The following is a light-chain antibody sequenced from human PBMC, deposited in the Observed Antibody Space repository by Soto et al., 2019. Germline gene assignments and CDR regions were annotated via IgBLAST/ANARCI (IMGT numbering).Light chain of an antibody. CDR1: SSDVGSYNL. J-gene: IGLJ1*01. CDR3: CSYAGSSPPYV. V-gene: IGLV2-23*02. CDR2: EVS. Sequence: QSVLTQPASVSGSPGQSITISCTGTSSDVGSYNLVSWYQQHPGKAPKLMIYEVSKRPSGVSNRFSGSKSGNTASLTISGLQADDEADYYCCSYAGSSPPYVFGTGTKVTVL.